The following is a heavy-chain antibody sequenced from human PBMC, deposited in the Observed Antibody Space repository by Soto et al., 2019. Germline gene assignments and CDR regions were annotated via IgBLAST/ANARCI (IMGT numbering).Heavy chain of an antibody. Sequence: AVKVSCKASGGTFSSYAISWVRQAPGQGLEWMGGIIPIFGTANYAQKFQGRVTITADESTSTAYMELSSLRSEDTAVYYCARDKLPLEAGGFDYWGQGTLVTVSS. CDR1: GGTFSSYA. J-gene: IGHJ4*02. CDR3: ARDKLPLEAGGFDY. V-gene: IGHV1-69*13. D-gene: IGHD2-15*01. CDR2: IIPIFGTA.